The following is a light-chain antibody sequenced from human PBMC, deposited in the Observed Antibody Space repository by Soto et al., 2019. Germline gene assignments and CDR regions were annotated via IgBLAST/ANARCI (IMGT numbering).Light chain of an antibody. Sequence: DIQMTQSPSSLSASVGDRVTITCQASQDISNYLNWYQQKPGKAPKLLIYDASNLETGVPSRFSGSGSGTDFTFXISXXXXXDIATYYCQQYDNLAITFGQGTRLEIK. J-gene: IGKJ5*01. CDR1: QDISNY. CDR2: DAS. CDR3: QQYDNLAIT. V-gene: IGKV1-33*01.